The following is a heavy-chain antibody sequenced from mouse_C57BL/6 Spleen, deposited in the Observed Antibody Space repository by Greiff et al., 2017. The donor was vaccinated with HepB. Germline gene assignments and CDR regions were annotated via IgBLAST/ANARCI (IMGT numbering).Heavy chain of an antibody. V-gene: IGHV5-4*01. J-gene: IGHJ4*01. CDR3: ARDYYDTGYAMDY. CDR2: ISDGGSYT. D-gene: IGHD2-4*01. Sequence: EVQGVESGGGLVKPGGSLKLSCAASGFTFSSYAMSWVRQTPEKRLEWVATISDGGSYTYYPDNVKGRFTISRDNAKNNLYLQMSHLKSEDTAMYYCARDYYDTGYAMDYWGQGTSVTVSS. CDR1: GFTFSSYA.